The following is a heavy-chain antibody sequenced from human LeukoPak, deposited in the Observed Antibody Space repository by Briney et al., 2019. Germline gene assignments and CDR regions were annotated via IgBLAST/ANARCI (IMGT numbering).Heavy chain of an antibody. Sequence: SETLSLTCTVSGGSISSYYWSWIRQPPGKGLEWIGYIYYSGSTNYNPSLKSRVTISVDTSENQFSLKLSSVTAADTAVYYCATLSSWYFAFDIWGQGTMVTVSS. V-gene: IGHV4-59*01. J-gene: IGHJ3*02. CDR1: GGSISSYY. CDR2: IYYSGST. CDR3: ATLSSWYFAFDI. D-gene: IGHD6-13*01.